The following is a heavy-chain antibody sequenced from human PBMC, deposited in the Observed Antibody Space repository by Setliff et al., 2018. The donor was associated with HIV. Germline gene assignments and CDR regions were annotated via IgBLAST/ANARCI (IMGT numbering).Heavy chain of an antibody. CDR1: GGSINTSSYY. V-gene: IGHV4-39*07. Sequence: SETLSLTCSVSGGSINTSSYYWAWVRQPPGNELEWIGSIYHDGTTHYRSSLRIRAAISIDTSKSQISLKVRSVTAADTAVYFCAGHPVTSGWLSLNWFDPWGQGILVTVSS. J-gene: IGHJ5*01. D-gene: IGHD6-19*01. CDR3: AGHPVTSGWLSLNWFDP. CDR2: IYHDGTT.